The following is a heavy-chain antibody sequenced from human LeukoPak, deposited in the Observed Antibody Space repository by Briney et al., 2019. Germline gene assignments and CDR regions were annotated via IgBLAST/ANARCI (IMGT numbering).Heavy chain of an antibody. D-gene: IGHD6-19*01. J-gene: IGHJ4*02. V-gene: IGHV6-1*01. CDR3: ARSPSPYSSGWYFDY. Sequence: SQTLSITCAISGDSVSINSAAWNWIRQSPSRGLEWLGRTYQRSKWYNDYAVSVKSRITINPDISKNQFSLQLNSVTPEDTAVYYCARSPSPYSSGWYFDYWGQGTLVTVSS. CDR2: TYQRSKWYN. CDR1: GDSVSINSAA.